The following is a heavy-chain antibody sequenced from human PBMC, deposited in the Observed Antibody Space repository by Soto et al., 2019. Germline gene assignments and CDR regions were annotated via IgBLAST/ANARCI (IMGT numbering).Heavy chain of an antibody. D-gene: IGHD4-4*01. J-gene: IGHJ6*02. CDR1: DFTVSNNY. V-gene: IGHV3-53*02. CDR2: SYRGGTT. CDR3: ARDHWTTYYYYGMDV. Sequence: EVQLVETGGGLIQPGGSLRLSCAASDFTVSNNYMSCVRQAPAKGLEWVSVSYRGGTTYYADSVKGRFTISRDNSKNTLYLQMNSLKVEDTAVYYCARDHWTTYYYYGMDVWGQGTTVTVSS.